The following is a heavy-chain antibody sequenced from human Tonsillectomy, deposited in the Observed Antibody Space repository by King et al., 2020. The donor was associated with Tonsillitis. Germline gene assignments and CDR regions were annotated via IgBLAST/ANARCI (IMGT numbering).Heavy chain of an antibody. V-gene: IGHV1-69*01. CDR3: AKGPGDPFPSPSYYYIGV. CDR1: GGTFSTSA. Sequence: VQLVESGSEVKKPGSSVKVSCTASGGTFSTSAISWVRQAPGQGLEWMGGSIPVFGTSNYAQNFLGRVTITADESTSTVYMELSSLRSDDTAVYYCAKGPGDPFPSPSYYYIGVWGKGTTVNVSS. CDR2: SIPVFGTS. J-gene: IGHJ6*03. D-gene: IGHD7-27*01.